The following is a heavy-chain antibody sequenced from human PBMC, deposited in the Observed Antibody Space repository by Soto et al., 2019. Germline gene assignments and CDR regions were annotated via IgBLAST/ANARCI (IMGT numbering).Heavy chain of an antibody. J-gene: IGHJ5*02. CDR2: INAYNGNT. CDR1: GYNFTHYG. V-gene: IGHV1-18*01. CDR3: ARDAAAGLNAS. Sequence: QVQLVQSGAEVKKPGASVKVSCKASGYNFTHYGLSWVRQAPGQGLEWMGWINAYNGNTKSAQKLQVRVTLTTDTATSTAYMEPRRLRSDDTAVYYCARDAAAGLNASWGQGTLVTVSS. D-gene: IGHD6-13*01.